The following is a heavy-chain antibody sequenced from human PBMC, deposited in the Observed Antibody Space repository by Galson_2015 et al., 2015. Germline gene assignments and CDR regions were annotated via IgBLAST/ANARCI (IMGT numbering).Heavy chain of an antibody. CDR2: ISAYNGNT. CDR1: GYTFTSYG. CDR3: ARAVRLTAVAGGGYYYGMDV. Sequence: SVKVSCKASGYTFTSYGISWVRQAPGQGLEWMGWISAYNGNTNHAQKLQGRVTMTTDTSTSTVYMELSSLRSEDTAVYYCARAVRLTAVAGGGYYYGMDVWGQGTTVTVSS. D-gene: IGHD6-19*01. J-gene: IGHJ6*02. V-gene: IGHV1-18*04.